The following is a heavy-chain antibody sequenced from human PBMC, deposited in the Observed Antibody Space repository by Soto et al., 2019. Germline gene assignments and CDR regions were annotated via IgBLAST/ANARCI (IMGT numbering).Heavy chain of an antibody. CDR3: ARDRTAGFDP. J-gene: IGHJ5*02. Sequence: GGSLRLSCAASGFTFSSYSMNWVRQAPGKGLEWVSSISSSSSYIYYAASVKGRFTISRDNAKNSVYLQMNSLRAEDTAVYYCARDRTAGFDPWGQGALVTVSS. CDR2: ISSSSSYI. D-gene: IGHD6-13*01. CDR1: GFTFSSYS. V-gene: IGHV3-21*01.